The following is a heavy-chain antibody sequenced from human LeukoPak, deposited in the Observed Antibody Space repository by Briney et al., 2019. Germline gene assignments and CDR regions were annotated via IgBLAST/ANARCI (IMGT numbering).Heavy chain of an antibody. D-gene: IGHD2-2*01. V-gene: IGHV4-59*12. CDR3: ARDRGALPADY. J-gene: IGHJ4*02. CDR1: GGSISSYY. Sequence: SETLSLTCTVSGGSISSYYWSWIRQPPGKGLEWIGYIYYSGSTNYNPSLKSRVTISVDTSKNQFSLKLSSVTAADTAVYYCARDRGALPADYWGQGTLVTVSS. CDR2: IYYSGST.